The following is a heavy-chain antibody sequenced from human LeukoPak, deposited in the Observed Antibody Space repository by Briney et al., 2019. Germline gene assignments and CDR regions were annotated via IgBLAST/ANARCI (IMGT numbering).Heavy chain of an antibody. V-gene: IGHV4-34*01. CDR2: VNHSGST. J-gene: IGHJ4*02. D-gene: IGHD1-7*01. CDR3: ARGWNWNYVFFDY. Sequence: PSETLSLTCAVYGGSFSGYYWSWIRQPPGKGLEWIGEVNHSGSTNYNPSLKSRVTISVDTSKNQFSLNLTSVTAADTAVYYCARGWNWNYVFFDYWGQGTLVTVSS. CDR1: GGSFSGYY.